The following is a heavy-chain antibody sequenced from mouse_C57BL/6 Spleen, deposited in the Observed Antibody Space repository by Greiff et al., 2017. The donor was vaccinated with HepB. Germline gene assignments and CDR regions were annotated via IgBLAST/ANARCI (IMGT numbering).Heavy chain of an antibody. CDR3: ATTVVATFWFAY. V-gene: IGHV5-4*03. CDR1: GFTFSSYA. Sequence: DVKLVESGGGLVKPGGSLKLSCAASGFTFSSYAMSWVRQTPEKRLEWVATISDGGSYTYYPDNVKGRFTISRDNAKNNLYLQMSHLKSEDTAMYYCATTVVATFWFAYWGQGTLVTVSA. CDR2: ISDGGSYT. J-gene: IGHJ3*01. D-gene: IGHD1-1*01.